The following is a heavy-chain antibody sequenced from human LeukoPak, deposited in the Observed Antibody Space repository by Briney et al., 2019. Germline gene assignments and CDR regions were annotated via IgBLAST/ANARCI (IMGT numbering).Heavy chain of an antibody. J-gene: IGHJ4*02. D-gene: IGHD3-22*01. CDR3: ARDTRRAAYYYDSSGYAFDY. Sequence: GGSLRLSCAASGLTFSTYSMNWVRQAPGKGLEWVSYISSRSSTIYYADSVKGRFTISRDNAKNSLYLQMNSLRAEDTAVYYCARDTRRAAYYYDSSGYAFDYWGQGTLVTVSS. V-gene: IGHV3-48*04. CDR2: ISSRSSTI. CDR1: GLTFSTYS.